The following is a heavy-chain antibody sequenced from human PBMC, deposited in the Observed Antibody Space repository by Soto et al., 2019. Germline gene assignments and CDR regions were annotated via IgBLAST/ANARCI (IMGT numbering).Heavy chain of an antibody. CDR3: ARSSGGASGFPHYYYYYMYV. Sequence: ESGGGVVQPGRSLRLSCAASGFTFSSYGMHWVRQAPGKGLEWVAVIWYDGSNKYYADSVKCRFTISRDNSKNTLYLQMNSLRAEDTAVYYCARSSGGASGFPHYYYYYMYVWGKGTTVTVSS. J-gene: IGHJ6*03. D-gene: IGHD5-12*01. CDR2: IWYDGSNK. V-gene: IGHV3-33*01. CDR1: GFTFSSYG.